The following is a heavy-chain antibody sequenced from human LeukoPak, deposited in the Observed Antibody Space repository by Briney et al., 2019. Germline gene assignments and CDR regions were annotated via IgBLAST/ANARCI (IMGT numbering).Heavy chain of an antibody. CDR2: IKQDGSEK. J-gene: IGHJ6*03. Sequence: GGSLRLSCAASGFTFNSYWMSWVRQAPGKGLEWVANIKQDGSEKYYVDSVKGRFTISRDNAKNSLYLQMNSLRAEDTAVYFCARGIRSDWHILGNDYFYYYMDVWGKGTTVTVSS. CDR3: ARGIRSDWHILGNDYFYYYMDV. CDR1: GFTFNSYW. D-gene: IGHD7-27*01. V-gene: IGHV3-7*01.